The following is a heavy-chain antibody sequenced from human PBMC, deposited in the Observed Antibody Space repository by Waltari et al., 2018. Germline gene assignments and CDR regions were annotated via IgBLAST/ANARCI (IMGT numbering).Heavy chain of an antibody. Sequence: EVQLVESGGGLVQPGGSLRLSCAAPGVIFSSYWMSWDRQAPGKGLEWVANIKQDGSEKYYVDSVKGRFTISRDNAKNSLYLQMNSLRAEDTAVYYCATWGSYFHLSYYFDYWGQGTLVTVSS. CDR3: ATWGSYFHLSYYFDY. D-gene: IGHD1-26*01. CDR2: IKQDGSEK. J-gene: IGHJ4*02. V-gene: IGHV3-7*01. CDR1: GVIFSSYW.